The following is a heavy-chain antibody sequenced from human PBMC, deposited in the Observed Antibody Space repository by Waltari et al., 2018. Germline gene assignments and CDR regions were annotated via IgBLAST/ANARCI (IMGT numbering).Heavy chain of an antibody. V-gene: IGHV3-30*02. D-gene: IGHD3-16*01. J-gene: IGHJ4*02. Sequence: QVQLVESGGGVVQPGGSLRLSCAASGFTFSSYGMHWVRQAPGKGLEWVALILDDGSNKYYADSVNGRFTISRDKSKNTLYLQMNSLRAEDTAVYYCATSRPWGKGYYFDYWGQGTLVTVSS. CDR2: ILDDGSNK. CDR3: ATSRPWGKGYYFDY. CDR1: GFTFSSYG.